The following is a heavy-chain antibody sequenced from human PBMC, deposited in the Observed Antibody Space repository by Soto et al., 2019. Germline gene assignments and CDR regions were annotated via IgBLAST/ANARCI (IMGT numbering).Heavy chain of an antibody. CDR2: IIPVLNVE. Sequence: QVQLVQSGPEVKKPGSSVRVSCKASGGSFTTFIVTWVRQAPGQGLEWMGRIIPVLNVEYYAQKFQGRLTITAAKSANTAEMEMTSLSSDDTAVYYRAKSGSPRSANPSSYGMDVWGLGTTVIVSS. D-gene: IGHD6-13*01. V-gene: IGHV1-69*02. J-gene: IGHJ6*02. CDR1: GGSFTTFI. CDR3: AKSGSPRSANPSSYGMDV.